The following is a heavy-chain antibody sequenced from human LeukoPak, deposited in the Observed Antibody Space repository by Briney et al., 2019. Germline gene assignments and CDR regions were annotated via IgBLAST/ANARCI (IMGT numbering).Heavy chain of an antibody. CDR3: ARGGQPQYCGGDCYYFDY. CDR1: GGSFSGYY. Sequence: PSETLSLTCAVHGGSFSGYYWSWIRQPPGEGLEWIGEINHSGSTNYNPSLKSRVTISVDTSKNQFSLKLSSVTAADTAVYYCARGGQPQYCGGDCYYFDYWGQGTLVTVSS. D-gene: IGHD2-21*02. CDR2: INHSGST. J-gene: IGHJ4*02. V-gene: IGHV4-34*01.